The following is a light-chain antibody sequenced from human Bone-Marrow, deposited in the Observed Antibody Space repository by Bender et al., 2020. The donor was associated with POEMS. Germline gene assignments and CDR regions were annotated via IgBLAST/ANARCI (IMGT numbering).Light chain of an antibody. CDR3: CSYAGSTAYVV. Sequence: QSALTQPASVSGSPGQSITISCTGTSNDIGGYNYVSWYQQHPGNAPKLIIYEASERPSGVSDRFSGSKSGNTASLTISGLQADDEADYYCCSYAGSTAYVVFGGGTRLTVL. CDR1: SNDIGGYNY. J-gene: IGLJ2*01. V-gene: IGLV2-23*01. CDR2: EAS.